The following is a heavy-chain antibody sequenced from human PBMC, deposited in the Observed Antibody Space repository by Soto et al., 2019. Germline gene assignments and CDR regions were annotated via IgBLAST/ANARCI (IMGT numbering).Heavy chain of an antibody. V-gene: IGHV4-39*01. CDR2: IKYSGTT. Sequence: AWFRQPPVKGREWIASIKYSGTTFYNPSLKSRVTLSVDTSKNQFALKLSSVTAAETAVYYFARHGITGSYYVSFDIWGQRSMVT. CDR3: ARHGITGSYYVSFDI. J-gene: IGHJ3*02. D-gene: IGHD1-26*01.